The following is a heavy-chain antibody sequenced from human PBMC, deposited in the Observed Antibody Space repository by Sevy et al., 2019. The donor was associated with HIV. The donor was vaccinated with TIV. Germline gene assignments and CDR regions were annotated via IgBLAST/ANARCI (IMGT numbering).Heavy chain of an antibody. CDR3: ARLFDDSSGPPSDY. D-gene: IGHD3-22*01. Sequence: SETLSLTCTVSGDYISSSNFYWGWIRQPPGKGLEWIGSIYYSGSTYYNPSLKSRVTISVDTSKDQFSLKLRSVTAADTAVYYCARLFDDSSGPPSDYWGQGTLVTVSS. V-gene: IGHV4-39*01. J-gene: IGHJ4*02. CDR1: GDYISSSNFY. CDR2: IYYSGST.